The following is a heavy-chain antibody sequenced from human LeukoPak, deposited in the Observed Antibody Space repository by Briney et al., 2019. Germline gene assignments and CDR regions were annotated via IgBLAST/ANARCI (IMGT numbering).Heavy chain of an antibody. V-gene: IGHV4-38-2*01. CDR2: IYYSGST. CDR3: ARLTPGYDSSGYYYEYYFDY. CDR1: GFTFSSYA. D-gene: IGHD3-22*01. J-gene: IGHJ4*02. Sequence: KPGGSLRLSCAASGFTFSSYAMSWVRQAPGKGLEWIGSIYYSGSTYYNPSLKSRVTISVDTSKNQFSLKLSSVTAADTAVYYCARLTPGYDSSGYYYEYYFDYWGQGTLVTVSS.